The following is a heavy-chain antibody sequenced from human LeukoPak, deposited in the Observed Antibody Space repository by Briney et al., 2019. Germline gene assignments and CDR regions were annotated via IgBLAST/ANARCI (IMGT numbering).Heavy chain of an antibody. CDR2: IYTSGST. CDR1: GGSISSGSYY. J-gene: IGHJ3*02. V-gene: IGHV4-61*02. D-gene: IGHD3-3*01. CDR3: ASNFGVPTTGAFDI. Sequence: SETLSLTCTVSGGSISSGSYYWSWIRQPAGKGLEWIGRIYTSGSTNYNPSLKSRVTISVDTSKNQFSLKLSSVTAADTAVYYCASNFGVPTTGAFDIWGQGTMVTVSS.